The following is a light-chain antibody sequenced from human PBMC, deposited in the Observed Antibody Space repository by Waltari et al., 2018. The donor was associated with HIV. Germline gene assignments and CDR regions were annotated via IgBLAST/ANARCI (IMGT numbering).Light chain of an antibody. V-gene: IGLV3-21*02. J-gene: IGLJ2*01. Sequence: SYVLTQPPSVSVAPGQTATITCGGNNIKSKNVHWYRQRPGQAPTLVVYYDSARPSGSPELVSGSHSENTATLTISRVEAGDEADYYCQVWDSTTDEGVFGGGTKLAVL. CDR3: QVWDSTTDEGV. CDR1: NIKSKN. CDR2: YDS.